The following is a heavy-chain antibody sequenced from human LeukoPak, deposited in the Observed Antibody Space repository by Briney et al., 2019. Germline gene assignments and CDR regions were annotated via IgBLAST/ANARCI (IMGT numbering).Heavy chain of an antibody. D-gene: IGHD6-13*01. CDR2: IHYSGST. Sequence: SETLSLTCAVSGGPMSDYYWTWIRQPPGKGLEWIGYIHYSGSTHYSPSFRSRVTMSIDTSSNHFSLRLSSVTAADTAVYYCARHSNDAFDIWGQGTVVTVSA. CDR3: ARHSNDAFDI. V-gene: IGHV4-59*08. CDR1: GGPMSDYY. J-gene: IGHJ3*02.